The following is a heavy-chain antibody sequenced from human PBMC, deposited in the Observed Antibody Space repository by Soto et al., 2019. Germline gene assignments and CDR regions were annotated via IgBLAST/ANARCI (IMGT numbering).Heavy chain of an antibody. V-gene: IGHV1-18*01. CDR1: GYTFTSYG. J-gene: IGHJ4*02. CDR3: ARDLSYGLCDY. D-gene: IGHD5-18*01. Sequence: QVQLVQSGAEVKKPGASVKVSCKASGYTFTSYGISGVRQAPGQGLEWMGWISAHNGNTKYAQKLQGRVTMTTDTATSTAYMELRRLRSDDTAVYYCARDLSYGLCDYWGQGTLVTVSS. CDR2: ISAHNGNT.